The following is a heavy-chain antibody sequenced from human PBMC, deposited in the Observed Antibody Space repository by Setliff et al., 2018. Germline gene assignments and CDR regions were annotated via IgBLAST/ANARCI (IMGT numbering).Heavy chain of an antibody. CDR1: GGSVRSHY. Sequence: SETLSLTCTVSGGSVRSHYWSWIRHSPGKGLEWIGFIFYSGDTKSNPSLKSRVTMSVDTSKDQFSLQLSSVTAADTAVYYCARGGTFRYFDYWGQGTPVTVSS. V-gene: IGHV4-59*02. D-gene: IGHD5-12*01. J-gene: IGHJ4*02. CDR3: ARGGTFRYFDY. CDR2: IFYSGDT.